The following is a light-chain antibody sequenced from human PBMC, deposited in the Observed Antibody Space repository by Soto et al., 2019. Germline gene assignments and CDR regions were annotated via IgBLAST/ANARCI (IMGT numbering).Light chain of an antibody. V-gene: IGLV2-14*01. J-gene: IGLJ2*01. CDR2: DVS. CDR3: SSYTGSDVVV. Sequence: QSVLTQPASVSGSPGQSITISCTGTSNDIGGYIYVSWYQQSPGKAPKLMIYDVSNRPSGVSNRFSGSKSGNTASLTISGLQAEDEADYYCSSYTGSDVVVFGGGTKLTVL. CDR1: SNDIGGYIY.